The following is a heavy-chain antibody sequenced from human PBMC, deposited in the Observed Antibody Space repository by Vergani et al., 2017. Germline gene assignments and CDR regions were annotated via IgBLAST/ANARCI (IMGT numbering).Heavy chain of an antibody. CDR2: ISSSSSYI. J-gene: IGHJ6*02. D-gene: IGHD5-18*01. Sequence: EVQLLESGGGLVQPGGSLRLSCAASGFTFSSYAMSWVRQAPGKGLEWVSSISSSSSYIYYADSVKGRFTISRDNAKNSLYLQMNSLRAEDTAVYYCARWVVEVTLDYYYGMDVWGQGTTVTVSS. CDR1: GFTFSSYA. CDR3: ARWVVEVTLDYYYGMDV. V-gene: IGHV3-21*01.